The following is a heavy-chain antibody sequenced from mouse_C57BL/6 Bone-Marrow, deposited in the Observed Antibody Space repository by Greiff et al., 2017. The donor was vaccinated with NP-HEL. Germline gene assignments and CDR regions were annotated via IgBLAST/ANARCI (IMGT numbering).Heavy chain of an antibody. CDR2: IYPGDGDT. Sequence: QVQLQQSGPELVKPGASVKISCKASGYAFSSSWMNWVKQRPGKGLEWIGRIYPGDGDTNYNGKFKGKATLTADNSSSKAYMQLSSLTSEDSAVYFCAISGNWDVFFAYWGQGTLVTVSA. J-gene: IGHJ3*01. CDR3: AISGNWDVFFAY. D-gene: IGHD4-1*01. V-gene: IGHV1-82*01. CDR1: GYAFSSSW.